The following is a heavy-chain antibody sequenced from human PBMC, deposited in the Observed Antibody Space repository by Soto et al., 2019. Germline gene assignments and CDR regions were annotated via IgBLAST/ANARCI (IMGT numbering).Heavy chain of an antibody. Sequence: EVQLVESGGGLVKPGGSLRLSCEASGITFSSYTVNWVRQAPGKGLEWVSSISSSSSYIYYADSVKGRFTISRDNAKNSLYLQMNSLRDEDTAVYYCTRVEMSTIGDFDYWGQGTLVTVSS. J-gene: IGHJ4*02. CDR3: TRVEMSTIGDFDY. V-gene: IGHV3-21*01. CDR2: ISSSSSYI. D-gene: IGHD3-16*01. CDR1: GITFSSYT.